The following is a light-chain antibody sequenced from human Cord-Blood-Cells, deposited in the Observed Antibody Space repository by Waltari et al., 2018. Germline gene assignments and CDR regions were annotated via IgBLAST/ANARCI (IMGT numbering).Light chain of an antibody. CDR3: QQYYSTPLT. Sequence: DIVMTQSPDSLAVSLGERATINCKSSQSVLYSSNNKNYLAWYQQKPGQPPTPLIYWADTRESGVPDRFSGSGSGTDFTLTISSLQAEDVAVYYCQQYYSTPLTFGGGTKVEIK. V-gene: IGKV4-1*01. J-gene: IGKJ4*01. CDR1: QSVLYSSNNKNY. CDR2: WAD.